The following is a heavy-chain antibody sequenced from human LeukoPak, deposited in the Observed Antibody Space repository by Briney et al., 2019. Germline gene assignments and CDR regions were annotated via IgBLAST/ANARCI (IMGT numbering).Heavy chain of an antibody. CDR1: GGSFSGYY. D-gene: IGHD6-19*01. J-gene: IGHJ4*02. Sequence: SETPSLTCAVYGGSFSGYYWSWIRQPPGQGLEWIGEINHSGSTNYNPSLKSRVTISVDTSKNQFSLKLSSVTAADTAVYYCARQEWLVLDYWGQGTLVTVSS. CDR2: INHSGST. V-gene: IGHV4-34*01. CDR3: ARQEWLVLDY.